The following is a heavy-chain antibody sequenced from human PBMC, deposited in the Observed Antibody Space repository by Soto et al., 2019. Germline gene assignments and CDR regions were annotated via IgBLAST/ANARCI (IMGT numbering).Heavy chain of an antibody. J-gene: IGHJ5*02. CDR2: IWYDGSNK. CDR1: GFTFSSYG. V-gene: IGHV3-33*01. Sequence: GGSLRLSCAASGFTFSSYGMHWVRQAPGKGLEWVAVIWYDGSNKYYADSVKGRFTISRDNSKNTLYLQMNSLRAEDTAVYYCARDRSIAAAGTPTTMFDPSGQGTLVTVSS. D-gene: IGHD6-13*01. CDR3: ARDRSIAAAGTPTTMFDP.